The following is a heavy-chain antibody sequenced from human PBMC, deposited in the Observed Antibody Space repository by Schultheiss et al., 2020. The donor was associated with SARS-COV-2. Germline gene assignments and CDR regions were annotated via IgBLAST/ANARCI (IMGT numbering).Heavy chain of an antibody. CDR1: GFTFSSYW. CDR3: ARWAGYCSSTSCVDYYYYGMDV. D-gene: IGHD2-2*01. J-gene: IGHJ6*02. V-gene: IGHV3-7*03. CDR2: IKQDGSEK. Sequence: GGSLRLSCAASGFTFSSYWMSWVRQAPGKGLEWVANIKQDGSEKYYVDSVKGRFTISRDNAKNSLYLQMNSLRAEDTAVYYCARWAGYCSSTSCVDYYYYGMDVWGQGTTVTVSS.